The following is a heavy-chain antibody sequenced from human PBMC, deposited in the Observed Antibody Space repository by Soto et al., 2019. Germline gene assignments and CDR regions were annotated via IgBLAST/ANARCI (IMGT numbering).Heavy chain of an antibody. CDR2: IYYSGST. J-gene: IGHJ4*02. D-gene: IGHD2-15*01. V-gene: IGHV4-59*01. CDR1: GGSISSYY. CDR3: ARVKRYGSGGSCHDYFDY. Sequence: PSETLSLTCTVSGGSISSYYWSWIRQPPGKGLEWIGYIYYSGSTNYNPSLKSRVTISVDTSKNQFSLKLSSVTAADTAVYYCARVKRYGSGGSCHDYFDYWGQGTLVTVSS.